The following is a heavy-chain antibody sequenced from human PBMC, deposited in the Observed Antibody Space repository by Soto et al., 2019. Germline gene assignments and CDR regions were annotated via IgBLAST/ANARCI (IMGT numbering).Heavy chain of an antibody. CDR1: RDSISSSGYY. Sequence: SETLSLTCSVSRDSISSSGYYWSWIRQRPGKGLEWIGNIYYSGSSYNNPSLKSRVTISVNTSKNQFSLNLRSVTAADTAVYYCARDSDHYSSGSFDYWGQGTLVTVSS. CDR3: ARDSDHYSSGSFDY. CDR2: IYYSGSS. V-gene: IGHV4-31*03. D-gene: IGHD3-10*01. J-gene: IGHJ4*02.